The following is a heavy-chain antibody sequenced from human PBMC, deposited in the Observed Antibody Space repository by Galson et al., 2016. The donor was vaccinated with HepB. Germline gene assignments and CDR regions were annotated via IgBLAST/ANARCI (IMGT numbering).Heavy chain of an antibody. D-gene: IGHD1-14*01. V-gene: IGHV4-31*03. J-gene: IGHJ4*02. CDR3: ARAGTETTYWYYFEY. Sequence: TLSLTCTVSGGSIKRGYYWSWIRHLPEKGLEYIGYIDYSGNTYYNPSLKSRVTMSVDTSKKMFSLRLSSVTAADTAVYYCARAGTETTYWYYFEYWGQGTLVTVSS. CDR1: GGSIKRGYY. CDR2: IDYSGNT.